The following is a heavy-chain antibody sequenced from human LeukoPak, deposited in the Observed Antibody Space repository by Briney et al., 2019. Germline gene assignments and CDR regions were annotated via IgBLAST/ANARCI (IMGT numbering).Heavy chain of an antibody. J-gene: IGHJ4*02. CDR1: GFTFSSYW. D-gene: IGHD6-13*01. CDR2: IKQDGSEK. Sequence: GGSLRLSCAASGFTFSSYWTSWVRQAPGKGLEWVANIKQDGSEKYYVDSVKGRFTTSRDNAKNSLYLQMNSLRAEDTAVYYCARWRAAAGVFDYWGQGTLVTVSS. V-gene: IGHV3-7*01. CDR3: ARWRAAAGVFDY.